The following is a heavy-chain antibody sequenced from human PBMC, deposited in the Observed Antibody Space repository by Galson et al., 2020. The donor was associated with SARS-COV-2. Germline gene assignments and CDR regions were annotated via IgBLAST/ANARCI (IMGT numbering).Heavy chain of an antibody. D-gene: IGHD6-13*01. Sequence: TGGSLRLSCAASGFTFRRYAMHWVRQAPGKGLEWVAVISYDGSNKYYADSVKGRFTISRDNSKNTLYLQMNRLRGGDTAVYYCASHQEAAAGTGYWGQGTLVSVSS. CDR1: GFTFRRYA. CDR3: ASHQEAAAGTGY. J-gene: IGHJ4*02. CDR2: ISYDGSNK. V-gene: IGHV3-30-3*01.